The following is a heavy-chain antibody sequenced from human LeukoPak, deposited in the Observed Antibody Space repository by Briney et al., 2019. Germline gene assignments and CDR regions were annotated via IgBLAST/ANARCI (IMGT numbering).Heavy chain of an antibody. D-gene: IGHD1-26*01. Sequence: GGSLRLSCAASGFAFTSYWMTWVRQAPGTGLELVANIKEDGSEKYYVDSVKGRFTISRDNAKNSLYLQMNSLRAEDTAVYYCVFGGSYYVAWGQGTLVTVSS. CDR1: GFAFTSYW. CDR2: IKEDGSEK. CDR3: VFGGSYYVA. V-gene: IGHV3-7*01. J-gene: IGHJ5*02.